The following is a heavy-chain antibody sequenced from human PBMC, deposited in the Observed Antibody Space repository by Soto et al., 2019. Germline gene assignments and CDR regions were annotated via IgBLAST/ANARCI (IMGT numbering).Heavy chain of an antibody. J-gene: IGHJ6*02. Sequence: PGESLKISCKGSGYSFTSYWISWVRQMPGKGLEWMGRIDPSDSYTNYSPSFQGHVTISADKSISTAYLQWSSLKASDTAMYYCARPSSGFCSGGSSPPPYYYSVMDFWGQGTTVTVSS. V-gene: IGHV5-10-1*01. CDR3: ARPSSGFCSGGSSPPPYYYSVMDF. CDR2: IDPSDSYT. D-gene: IGHD2-15*01. CDR1: GYSFTSYW.